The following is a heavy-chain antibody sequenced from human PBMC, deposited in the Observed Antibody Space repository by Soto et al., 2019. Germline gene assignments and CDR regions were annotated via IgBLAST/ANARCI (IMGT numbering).Heavy chain of an antibody. CDR3: VRSPAAAGTGDFQY. V-gene: IGHV3-11*01. J-gene: IGHJ1*01. D-gene: IGHD6-13*01. CDR1: GFTFSDYY. CDR2: ISSSGSTI. Sequence: QVQLVESGGGLVKPGGSLRLSCATSGFTFSDYYMSWIRQAPGKGLEWVSYISSSGSTIYYAASVMGRFTISRDTANNSVYLQMNSLRAEATAVYSCVRSPAAAGTGDFQYWGQGTLVTVCS.